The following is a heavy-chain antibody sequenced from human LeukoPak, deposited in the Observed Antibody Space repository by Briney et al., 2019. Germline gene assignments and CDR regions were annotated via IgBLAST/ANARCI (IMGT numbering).Heavy chain of an antibody. CDR1: GGSISSGDYY. V-gene: IGHV4-30-4*01. J-gene: IGHJ6*02. CDR3: ARGGYDFPYYYYGMDV. CDR2: IYYSGST. Sequence: SETLCLTCTVSGGSISSGDYYWSWIRQPPGKGLEWIGYIYYSGSTYYNPSLKSRVTISVDTSKNQFSLKLSSVTAADTAVYYCARGGYDFPYYYYGMDVWGQGTTVTVSS. D-gene: IGHD5-12*01.